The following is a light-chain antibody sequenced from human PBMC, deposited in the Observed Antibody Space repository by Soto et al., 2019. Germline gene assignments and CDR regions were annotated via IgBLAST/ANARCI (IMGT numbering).Light chain of an antibody. V-gene: IGLV2-11*01. CDR3: CSFAGSNTYVV. CDR2: RVS. Sequence: QSVLIQPRSVSGSPGQSVTISCTGTSSDVGHYNFVSWYQHHPGKAPKPMIYRVSQRPSGVPDRFSGSKPGNTASLTISGLQAEDEADYYCCSFAGSNTYVVFGGGT. J-gene: IGLJ2*01. CDR1: SSDVGHYNF.